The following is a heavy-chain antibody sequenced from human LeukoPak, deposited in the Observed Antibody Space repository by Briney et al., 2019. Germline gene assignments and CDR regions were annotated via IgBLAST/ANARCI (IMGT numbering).Heavy chain of an antibody. CDR1: GXTVSSNY. CDR2: IYSGGST. J-gene: IGHJ4*02. V-gene: IGHV3-66*01. CDR3: ARDNFDY. Sequence: GGSLRLSCAASGXTVSSNYISWVRQAPGQGLEWVSIIYSGGSTFYADSVKGRFSISRDNSKNTVYLEMNSLIAEDTAVYYCARDNFDYWGQGTLVTVSS.